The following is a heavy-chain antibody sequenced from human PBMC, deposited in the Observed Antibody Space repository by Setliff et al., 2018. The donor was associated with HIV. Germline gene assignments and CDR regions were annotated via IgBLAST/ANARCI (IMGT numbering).Heavy chain of an antibody. CDR1: GYTFTDYS. J-gene: IGHJ4*02. Sequence: GASVKVSCKASGYTFTDYSIHWVRQAPGQGLEWMGWSNPNSGDTKYAQNFQGRVTMTRDTSVSTAYMELSRLTSDDTAVYYCATVDAVSQIYFDYWDQGTLGTASS. D-gene: IGHD3-9*01. CDR3: ATVDAVSQIYFDY. CDR2: SNPNSGDT. V-gene: IGHV1-2*02.